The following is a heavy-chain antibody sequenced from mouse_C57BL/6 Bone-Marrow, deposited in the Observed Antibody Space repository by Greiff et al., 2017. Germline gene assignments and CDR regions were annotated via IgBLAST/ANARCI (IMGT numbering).Heavy chain of an antibody. CDR2: IYPGNSDT. J-gene: IGHJ2*01. CDR1: GYTFTSYW. CDR3: TRSPTVVAPYYFDY. Sequence: EVQLQQSGTVLARPGASVKMSCKTSGYTFTSYWMHWVKQRPGQGLEWIGAIYPGNSDTSYNQKFKGKAKLTAVTSASTAYMELSSLTNEDSAVYYCTRSPTVVAPYYFDYWGQGTTLTVSS. V-gene: IGHV1-5*01. D-gene: IGHD1-1*01.